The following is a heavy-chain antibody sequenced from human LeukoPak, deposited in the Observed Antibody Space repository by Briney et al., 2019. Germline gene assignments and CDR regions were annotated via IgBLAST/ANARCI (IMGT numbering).Heavy chain of an antibody. J-gene: IGHJ5*02. CDR1: GGSFSDYY. Sequence: SETLSLTCAVYGGSFSDYYWSWLRQPPGKGLEWLGEINHSGSSNYNPSLKSRVTISVDTSKNQFSLKLSSVTAADTAVYYCAQGHDYGDYLNWFDPWGQGTLVTVSS. CDR3: AQGHDYGDYLNWFDP. CDR2: INHSGSS. D-gene: IGHD4-17*01. V-gene: IGHV4-34*01.